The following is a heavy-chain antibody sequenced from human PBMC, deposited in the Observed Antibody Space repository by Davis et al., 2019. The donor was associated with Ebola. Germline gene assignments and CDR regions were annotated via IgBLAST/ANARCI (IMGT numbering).Heavy chain of an antibody. D-gene: IGHD2-8*01. CDR1: GGSFSGYY. CDR2: IKHSGST. CDR3: SRGILVYAIPTYYYYMDV. Sequence: MPSETLSLTCAVYGGSFSGYYWRWIRQPPGKGLEWIGQIKHSGSTNYNPSLKSRITISVDTSKNQFSLMLSSVTAADTAVYYCSRGILVYAIPTYYYYMDVWGKGTTVTVSS. J-gene: IGHJ6*03. V-gene: IGHV4-34*01.